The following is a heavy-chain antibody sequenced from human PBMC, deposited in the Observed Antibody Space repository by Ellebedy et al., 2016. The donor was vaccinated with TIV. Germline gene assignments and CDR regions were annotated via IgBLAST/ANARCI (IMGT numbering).Heavy chain of an antibody. CDR1: EFTFDAYG. D-gene: IGHD2-2*01. CDR2: ISYDGTNK. CDR3: AKDWGGEYCTSTNCYLEYFFDY. Sequence: GESLKISXAPSEFTFDAYGMHWVRQAPGKGLEWVAVISYDGTNKYYADSVRGRFTISRDNSKNTLYLQMSSLRAEDTAVYYCAKDWGGEYCTSTNCYLEYFFDYWGQGTLVTVSP. J-gene: IGHJ4*02. V-gene: IGHV3-30*18.